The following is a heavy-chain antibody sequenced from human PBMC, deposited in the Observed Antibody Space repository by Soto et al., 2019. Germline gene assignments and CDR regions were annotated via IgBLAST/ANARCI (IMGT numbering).Heavy chain of an antibody. CDR2: ISTYNGNT. D-gene: IGHD4-17*01. CDR1: GYTFTSYG. CDR3: ARASGDYGLSEYFQH. J-gene: IGHJ1*01. Sequence: QVQLVQSGGEVKKPGASVKVSCKASGYTFTSYGISWVRQAPGQGLEWMGWISTYNGNTNYAQKVQGSVTMTTDTTTSTAYMELRSLRSDDTAVYYCARASGDYGLSEYFQHWGQGTLVTVSS. V-gene: IGHV1-18*01.